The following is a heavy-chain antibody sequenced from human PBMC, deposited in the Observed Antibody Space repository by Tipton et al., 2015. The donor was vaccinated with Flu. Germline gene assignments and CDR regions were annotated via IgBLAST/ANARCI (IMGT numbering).Heavy chain of an antibody. J-gene: IGHJ6*02. D-gene: IGHD6-13*01. CDR2: IKQDGSEK. Sequence: GSLRLSCAASGFTFSSYWMSWVRQAPGKGLEWVANIKQDGSEKYYVDSVKGRFTISRDNAKNSLYLQMNSLRAEDAAVYYCAGGNILLAAAAPGALRYYYYGMDVWGQGTTVTVSS. V-gene: IGHV3-7*04. CDR1: GFTFSSYW. CDR3: AGGNILLAAAAPGALRYYYYGMDV.